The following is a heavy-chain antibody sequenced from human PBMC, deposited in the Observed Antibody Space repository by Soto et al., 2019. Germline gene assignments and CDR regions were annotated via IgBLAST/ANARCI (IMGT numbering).Heavy chain of an antibody. CDR3: ASDSLTGTTEGYYYYGMDV. D-gene: IGHD1-7*01. CDR2: TYYRSKWYN. Sequence: TCAISGDSVSSNSAAWNWIRQSPSRGLEWLGRTYYRSKWYNDYAVSVKSRITINPDTSKNQFSLQLNSVTPEDTAVYYCASDSLTGTTEGYYYYGMDVWGQGTTVTVSS. CDR1: GDSVSSNSAA. V-gene: IGHV6-1*01. J-gene: IGHJ6*02.